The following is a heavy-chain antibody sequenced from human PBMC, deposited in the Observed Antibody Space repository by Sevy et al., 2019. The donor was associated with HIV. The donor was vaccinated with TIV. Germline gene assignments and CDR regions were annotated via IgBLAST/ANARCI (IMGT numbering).Heavy chain of an antibody. Sequence: GGSLRLSCAASGFTFSNYAMNWVRQAPGKGLEWVSTISGTGLSTYYANSVKGRFTISKDNFKNTLYLQMNTLRAEDTAFYFCAKDLVSIVSRQGYFDYWGQGTLVTVSS. D-gene: IGHD2-15*01. CDR3: AKDLVSIVSRQGYFDY. J-gene: IGHJ4*02. CDR1: GFTFSNYA. V-gene: IGHV3-23*01. CDR2: ISGTGLST.